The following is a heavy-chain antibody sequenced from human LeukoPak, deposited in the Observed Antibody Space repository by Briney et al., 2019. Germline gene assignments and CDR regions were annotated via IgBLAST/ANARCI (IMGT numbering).Heavy chain of an antibody. J-gene: IGHJ4*02. CDR2: INQDGRGI. Sequence: GGSLRLSCAASGFTFSDVWMSWVRQAPGKGREWVANINQDGRGIYYVDSVKGRLSISRDNTNNLLYLQMNSLRAEDTAMYFCARDSSRSLDYWGQGTLVTVSS. CDR1: GFTFSDVW. CDR3: ARDSSRSLDY. V-gene: IGHV3-7*01.